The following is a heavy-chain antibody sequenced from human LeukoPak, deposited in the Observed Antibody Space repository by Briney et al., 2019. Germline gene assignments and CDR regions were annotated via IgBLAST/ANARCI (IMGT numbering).Heavy chain of an antibody. CDR1: GYTFTSYG. D-gene: IGHD3-22*01. J-gene: IGHJ5*02. CDR3: AREDYYDSSGYYYGWFDP. V-gene: IGHV1-18*01. CDR2: INAYNGNT. Sequence: ASVKVSCKASGYTFTSYGISWVRQAPGQGLEWMGWINAYNGNTNYAQKLQGRVTMTTDTSTSTAYMELRSLRSDDTAVYYCAREDYYDSSGYYYGWFDPWGQGTLVTVSS.